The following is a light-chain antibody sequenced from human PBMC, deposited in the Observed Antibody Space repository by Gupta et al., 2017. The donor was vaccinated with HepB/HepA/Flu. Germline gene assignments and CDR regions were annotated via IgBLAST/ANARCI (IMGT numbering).Light chain of an antibody. CDR2: GNS. CDR3: QAYDSSLSGVV. J-gene: IGLJ2*01. Sequence: QSVLTQPPTVSRQPGPRATTSCTGSNSTIGAGCDVHWSQHLPGPAPKLLIYGNSNRPSGVPDRFSASKSGTSASLAITGLQAEDEADYYCQAYDSSLSGVVFGGGTKLTVL. CDR1: NSTIGAGCD. V-gene: IGLV1-40*01.